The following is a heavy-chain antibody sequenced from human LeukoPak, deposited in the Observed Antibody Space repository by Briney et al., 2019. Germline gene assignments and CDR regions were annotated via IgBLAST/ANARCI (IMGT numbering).Heavy chain of an antibody. CDR2: IYYSGST. D-gene: IGHD4-17*01. J-gene: IGHJ3*02. V-gene: IGHV4-59*01. CDR1: GGSISSYY. Sequence: KPSETLSLTCTVSGGSISSYYWSWIRQPPGKGLEWIGYIYYSGSTNYNPSLKSRVTISVDTSKNQFSLKLSSVTAADTAVYYCARALDYGDYGKDDAFDIWGQGTMVTVSP. CDR3: ARALDYGDYGKDDAFDI.